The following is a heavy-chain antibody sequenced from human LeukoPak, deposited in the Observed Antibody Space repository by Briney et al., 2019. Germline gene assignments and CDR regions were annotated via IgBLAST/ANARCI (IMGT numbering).Heavy chain of an antibody. J-gene: IGHJ4*02. CDR3: ARGGYDSSAYLYYFDY. Sequence: ASVKVSCKASGYTFTSYDFNWVRQATGQGLEWMGWMNPNSGNTGYAQKFQGRVTMTRNTSISTAYMELSSLRSEDTAVYYCARGGYDSSAYLYYFDYWGQGTLVTVSS. CDR1: GYTFTSYD. D-gene: IGHD3-22*01. CDR2: MNPNSGNT. V-gene: IGHV1-8*01.